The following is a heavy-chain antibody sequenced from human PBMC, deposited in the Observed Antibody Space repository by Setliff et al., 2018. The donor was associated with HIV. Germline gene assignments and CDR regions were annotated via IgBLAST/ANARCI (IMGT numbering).Heavy chain of an antibody. D-gene: IGHD3-22*01. CDR1: GFSLNSAGVG. CDR3: AHYYDSSGWNDAFDI. J-gene: IGHJ3*02. CDR2: IYWDDDK. Sequence: SGPTLVNPTQTLTLTCSFSGFSLNSAGVGVAWIRQPPGKALEWLALIYWDDDKRFSPSLSSRLTITKDTSKNQVVLTMANMDPVDTATYFCAHYYDSSGWNDAFDIWGQGTMVTVSS. V-gene: IGHV2-5*02.